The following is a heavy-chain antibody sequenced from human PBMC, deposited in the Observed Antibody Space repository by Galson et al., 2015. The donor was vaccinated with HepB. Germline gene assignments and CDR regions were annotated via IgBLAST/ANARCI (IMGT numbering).Heavy chain of an antibody. V-gene: IGHV3-30*19. D-gene: IGHD6-6*01. CDR1: GFTFSSYG. Sequence: SLRLSCAASGFTFSSYGMHWVRQAPGKGLEWVAVISYGGSNKYYADSVKGRFTISRDNSKNTLYLQMNSLRAEDTAVYYCARDWEYSSSAGYYYYGMDVWGQGTTVTVSS. CDR3: ARDWEYSSSAGYYYYGMDV. J-gene: IGHJ6*02. CDR2: ISYGGSNK.